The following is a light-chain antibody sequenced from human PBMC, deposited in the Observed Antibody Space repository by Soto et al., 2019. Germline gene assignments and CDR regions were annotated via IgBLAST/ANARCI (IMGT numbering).Light chain of an antibody. V-gene: IGLV2-8*01. Sequence: QSALTQPPSASGSPGQSVAISCTGTSSDVGGYNYFSWYQQHPGKAPKLMIDEVNKRPSGVPDRFSGSKSGNTASLTVSGLQAEDEADYYCSSYAGSSNVFGTGTKLTVL. CDR1: SSDVGGYNY. CDR2: EVN. CDR3: SSYAGSSNV. J-gene: IGLJ1*01.